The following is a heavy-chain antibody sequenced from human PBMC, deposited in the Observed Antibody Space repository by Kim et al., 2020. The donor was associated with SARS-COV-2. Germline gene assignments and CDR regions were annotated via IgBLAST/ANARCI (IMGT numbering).Heavy chain of an antibody. CDR3: AKGSEWLPLYYYYGMDV. CDR1: GFTFSSYA. CDR2: ISGSGGST. Sequence: GGSLRLSCAASGFTFSSYAMSWVRQAPGKGLEWVSAISGSGGSTYYADSVKGRFTISRDNSKNTLYLQMNSLRAEDTAVYYCAKGSEWLPLYYYYGMDVWGQGTTVTVSS. J-gene: IGHJ6*02. D-gene: IGHD5-12*01. V-gene: IGHV3-23*01.